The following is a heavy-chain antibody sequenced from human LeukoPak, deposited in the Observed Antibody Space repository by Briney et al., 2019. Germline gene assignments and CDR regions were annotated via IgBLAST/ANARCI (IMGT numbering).Heavy chain of an antibody. Sequence: GGSLRLSCAASGFTFRRYAMEGVRQAAGKGVESISRISNSGGESYYIDSVEGRFTISRDNSTNTLYLQMTSLRADDTAIYRCARVLKSPPEGYWYGLDVWGKGPTVTVSS. J-gene: IGHJ6*04. CDR1: GFTFRRYA. V-gene: IGHV3-23*01. CDR3: ARVLKSPPEGYWYGLDV. CDR2: ISNSGGES.